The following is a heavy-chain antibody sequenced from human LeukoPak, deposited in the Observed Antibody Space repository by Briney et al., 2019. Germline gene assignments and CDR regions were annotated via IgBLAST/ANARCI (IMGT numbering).Heavy chain of an antibody. D-gene: IGHD3-9*01. J-gene: IGHJ4*02. CDR2: ISSSGSTI. CDR1: GFTFSSYE. V-gene: IGHV3-48*03. Sequence: GGSLRLSCAASGFTFSSYEMDWVRQAPGKGLEWVSYISSSGSTIYYADSVKGRFTISRDNAKNSLYLQMNSLRAEDTAVYYCARKYYDVLTDYSPFDYWGQGTLVTVSS. CDR3: ARKYYDVLTDYSPFDY.